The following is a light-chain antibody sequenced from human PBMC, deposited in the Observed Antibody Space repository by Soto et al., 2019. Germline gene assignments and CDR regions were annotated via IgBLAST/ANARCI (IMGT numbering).Light chain of an antibody. CDR1: SSDVGAYKY. J-gene: IGLJ1*01. CDR3: NSYAGDIIRFV. Sequence: QSVLTQPASVSGSPGQSVTISCTGTSSDVGAYKYVSWYQQHPGKAPKLMIYEVSNRPSGVSNRFSGSKSGNTASLTISGLXADDEADYYCNSYAGDIIRFVFGTGTKVTV. CDR2: EVS. V-gene: IGLV2-14*01.